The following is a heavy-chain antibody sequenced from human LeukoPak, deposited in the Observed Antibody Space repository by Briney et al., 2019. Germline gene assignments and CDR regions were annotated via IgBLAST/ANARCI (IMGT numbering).Heavy chain of an antibody. CDR3: AKAGGYSYGYPLDY. J-gene: IGHJ4*02. CDR2: ISGSGGST. D-gene: IGHD5-18*01. Sequence: GGSLRLSCAASGFTYSSYAMSWVRQAPGKGLEWVSAISGSGGSTYYADSVKGRFTISRDNSKNTLYLQMNSLRAEDTAVYYCAKAGGYSYGYPLDYWGQGTLVTVPS. V-gene: IGHV3-23*01. CDR1: GFTYSSYA.